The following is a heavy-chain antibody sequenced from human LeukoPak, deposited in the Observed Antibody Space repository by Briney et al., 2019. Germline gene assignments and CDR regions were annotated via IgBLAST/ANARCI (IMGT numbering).Heavy chain of an antibody. CDR3: AGFGITMIVEKYYFDY. D-gene: IGHD3-22*01. J-gene: IGHJ4*02. Sequence: GGSLRLSCAASGFTFSSYEMNWVRQAPGKGLEWVSYISSSCSTIYYADSVKGRFTISRDNAKNSLYLQMNSLRAEHTAVYYCAGFGITMIVEKYYFDYWGQGTLVTVSS. CDR2: ISSSCSTI. V-gene: IGHV3-48*03. CDR1: GFTFSSYE.